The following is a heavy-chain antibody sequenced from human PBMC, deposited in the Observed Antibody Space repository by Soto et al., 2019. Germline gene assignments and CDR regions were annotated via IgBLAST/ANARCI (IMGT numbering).Heavy chain of an antibody. D-gene: IGHD6-13*01. CDR3: ARGGLGYSSSWYNLGWRGDTTYYYYGMDV. J-gene: IGHJ6*02. Sequence: QVQLQQWGAGLLKPSETLSLTCAVYGGSFSGYYWSWIRQPPGKGLEWIGEINHSGSTNYNPSLKSRVTISVDTSKNQFSLKLSSVTAADTAVYYCARGGLGYSSSWYNLGWRGDTTYYYYGMDVWGQGTTVTVSS. V-gene: IGHV4-34*01. CDR2: INHSGST. CDR1: GGSFSGYY.